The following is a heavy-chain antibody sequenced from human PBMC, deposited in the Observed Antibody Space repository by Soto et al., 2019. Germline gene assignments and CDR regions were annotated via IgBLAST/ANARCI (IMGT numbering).Heavy chain of an antibody. CDR2: INHSGST. Sequence: SETLSLTCAVYGGSFSGYYWSWIRQPPGKGLEWIGEINHSGSTNYNPSLKSRVTISVDTSKNQFSLKLSSVTAADTAVYYCARGFNVRYQLLIYYYYMDVWGKGTTVTVSS. CDR3: ARGFNVRYQLLIYYYYMDV. D-gene: IGHD2-2*01. J-gene: IGHJ6*03. V-gene: IGHV4-34*01. CDR1: GGSFSGYY.